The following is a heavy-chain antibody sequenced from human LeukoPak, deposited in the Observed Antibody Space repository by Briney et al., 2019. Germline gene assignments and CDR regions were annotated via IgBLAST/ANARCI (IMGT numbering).Heavy chain of an antibody. Sequence: GGSLRLSCAASGFTFSSYWMTWVRQAPGKGLEWVANIKPDGSAQYYVDSVKGRFIISRDNAKNSVYLQMNSRRAEDTAVYYCARDYGDSYWGQGALVTVSS. V-gene: IGHV3-7*04. J-gene: IGHJ4*02. CDR3: ARDYGDSY. D-gene: IGHD4-17*01. CDR1: GFTFSSYW. CDR2: IKPDGSAQ.